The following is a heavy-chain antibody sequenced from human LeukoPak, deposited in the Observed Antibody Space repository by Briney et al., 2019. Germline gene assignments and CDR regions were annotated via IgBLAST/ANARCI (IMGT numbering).Heavy chain of an antibody. J-gene: IGHJ3*02. CDR2: IDHSGSS. V-gene: IGHV4-4*02. CDR3: AGRMTWYGGDAFGI. CDR1: GGSISSSNW. D-gene: IGHD6-13*01. Sequence: SETLSLTCAVSGGSISSSNWWSWVRQPPGKGLEWIGEIDHSGSSNYNMSLKSRVTISLDTSKNQFSLKVNSVTAADTAVYYCAGRMTWYGGDAFGIWGQGTMVTVSS.